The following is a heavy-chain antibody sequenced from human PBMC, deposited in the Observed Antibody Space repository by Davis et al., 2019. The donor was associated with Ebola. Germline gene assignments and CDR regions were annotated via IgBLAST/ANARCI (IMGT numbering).Heavy chain of an antibody. J-gene: IGHJ4*02. CDR1: GFTFSSYA. CDR2: ISGSGGST. Sequence: GESLKISCAASGFTFSSYAMSWVRQAPGKGLEWVSAISGSGGSTYYADSVKGRFTISRDNSKNTLYLQMNSLRAEDTAVYYCAKALPHGTSSFDYWGQGTLVTVSS. CDR3: AKALPHGTSSFDY. D-gene: IGHD2-2*01. V-gene: IGHV3-23*01.